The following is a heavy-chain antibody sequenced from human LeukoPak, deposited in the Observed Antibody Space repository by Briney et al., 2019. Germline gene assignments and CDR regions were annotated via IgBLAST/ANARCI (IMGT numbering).Heavy chain of an antibody. Sequence: GASVKVSCKASGGTFSSYAISWVRQAPRQGLEWMGGIIPIFGTANYAQKFQGRVTITTDESTSTAYMELSSLRSEDTAVYYCASETPYCGGDCLYWGQGTLVTVSS. CDR3: ASETPYCGGDCLY. D-gene: IGHD2-21*02. V-gene: IGHV1-69*05. CDR1: GGTFSSYA. CDR2: IIPIFGTA. J-gene: IGHJ4*02.